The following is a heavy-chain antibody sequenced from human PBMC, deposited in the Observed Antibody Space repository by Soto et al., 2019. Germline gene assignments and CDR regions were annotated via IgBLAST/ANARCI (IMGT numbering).Heavy chain of an antibody. CDR2: TYYSGST. J-gene: IGHJ4*02. D-gene: IGHD3-10*01. CDR1: GGSISSGGYY. Sequence: SAPLSLTRTASGGSISSGGYYWSWLRQHPGKGLEWIGYTYYSGSTYYNPFLKSRVTISVDTSKNQFSLKLSSVTAADTAVYYSARAIREQYHGSGSYSTKAHYFEYWGQGTLVTVSS. V-gene: IGHV4-31*03. CDR3: ARAIREQYHGSGSYSTKAHYFEY.